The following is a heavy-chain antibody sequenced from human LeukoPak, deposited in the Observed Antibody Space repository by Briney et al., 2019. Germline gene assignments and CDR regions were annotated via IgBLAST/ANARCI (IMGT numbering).Heavy chain of an antibody. D-gene: IGHD3-10*01. CDR2: IKQDGSEK. CDR3: ARGSGSYYNGNNWFDP. CDR1: GFTFSSYW. J-gene: IGHJ5*02. V-gene: IGHV3-7*04. Sequence: PGGSLRLSCAASGFTFSSYWMNWVRQAPGKGLEWVANIKQDGSEKYYVDSVKGRFTISRDNAKNSLYLQMYSLRAEDTAVYYCARGSGSYYNGNNWFDPWGQGTLVTVSS.